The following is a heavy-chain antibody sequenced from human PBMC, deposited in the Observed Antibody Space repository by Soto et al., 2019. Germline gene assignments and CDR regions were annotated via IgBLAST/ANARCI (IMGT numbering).Heavy chain of an antibody. V-gene: IGHV3-30*18. CDR3: AKTEASYYYYYGMDV. Sequence: QVRLVESGGGVVQPGRSLRLSCAASGFTFSSYGMHWVRQAPGKGLEWVAVISYDGSNKYYADSVKGRFTISRDNSKNTLYLQMNSLRAEDTAVYYCAKTEASYYYYYGMDVWGQGTTVTVSS. CDR2: ISYDGSNK. CDR1: GFTFSSYG. J-gene: IGHJ6*02.